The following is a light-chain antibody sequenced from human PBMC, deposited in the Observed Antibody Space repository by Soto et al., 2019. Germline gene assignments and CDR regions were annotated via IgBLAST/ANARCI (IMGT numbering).Light chain of an antibody. V-gene: IGKV3-15*01. CDR1: QSVSSN. CDR3: QQYNKWPPT. Sequence: EIVMTQSPATLSVSPGERATLSCRASQSVSSNLAWYQQKPGQAPRLLIYGASTRATGIPARFSGSGSGTEFTFTISSLQSEDFAVYYCQQYNKWPPTLGQGTRVDIK. CDR2: GAS. J-gene: IGKJ1*01.